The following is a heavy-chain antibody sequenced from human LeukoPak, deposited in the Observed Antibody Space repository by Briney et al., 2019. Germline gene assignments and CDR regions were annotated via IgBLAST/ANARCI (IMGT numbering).Heavy chain of an antibody. J-gene: IGHJ4*02. CDR2: IYYNGST. CDR3: ARHRGSSSNFDY. V-gene: IGHV4-39*01. Sequence: PSETLSLTCTVSGVSISRNNYYWDWIRQPPGKGLEYIGSIYYNGSTYYTPSLKSRVTISVDTSKNQFSLKLSSVTATDTAVYYCARHRGSSSNFDYWGQGTLVTVSS. CDR1: GVSISRNNYY. D-gene: IGHD6-6*01.